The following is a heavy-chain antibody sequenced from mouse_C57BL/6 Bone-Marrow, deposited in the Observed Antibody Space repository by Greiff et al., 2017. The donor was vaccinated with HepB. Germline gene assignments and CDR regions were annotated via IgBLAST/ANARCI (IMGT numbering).Heavy chain of an antibody. Sequence: EVQLVESGGGLVKPGGSLKLSCAASGFTFSSYTMSWVRQTPEKRLEWVATISGGGGNTYYPDSVKGRFTISRDNAKNTLYLQMSSLRSEDTALYYCARRRNYGSSYYAMDYWGQGTSVTVSS. CDR2: ISGGGGNT. CDR3: ARRRNYGSSYYAMDY. J-gene: IGHJ4*01. CDR1: GFTFSSYT. D-gene: IGHD1-1*01. V-gene: IGHV5-9*01.